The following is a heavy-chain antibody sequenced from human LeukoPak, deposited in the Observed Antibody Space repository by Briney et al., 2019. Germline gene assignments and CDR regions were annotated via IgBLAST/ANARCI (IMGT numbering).Heavy chain of an antibody. J-gene: IGHJ4*02. CDR1: GGSISSGGYY. CDR3: ARHSGASPHYFDY. V-gene: IGHV4-31*03. Sequence: KPSETLSLTCTVSGGSISSGGYYWSWIRQHPGKGLEWIGYIYSSGSTYYNPSLKSRVFISVDTSKNQFSLKLSSVTAADTAVYYCARHSGASPHYFDYWGQGALVTVSS. D-gene: IGHD1-26*01. CDR2: IYSSGST.